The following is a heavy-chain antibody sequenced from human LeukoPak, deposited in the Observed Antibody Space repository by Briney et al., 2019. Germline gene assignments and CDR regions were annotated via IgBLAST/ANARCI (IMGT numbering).Heavy chain of an antibody. CDR3: ARENPSGGSFDI. CDR1: GGSISSYY. J-gene: IGHJ3*02. D-gene: IGHD1-14*01. CDR2: IYYSGST. V-gene: IGHV4-59*01. Sequence: PSETLSLTCTVSGGSISSYYWSWIRQPPGKGLEWIGYIYYSGSTNYNPSLKSRVTISVDTSKNQFSLKLSSVTAADTAVYYCARENPSGGSFDIWGQGTMVTVSS.